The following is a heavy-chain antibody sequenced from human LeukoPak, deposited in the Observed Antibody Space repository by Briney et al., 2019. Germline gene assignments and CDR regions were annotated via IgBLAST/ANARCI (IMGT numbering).Heavy chain of an antibody. V-gene: IGHV3-21*01. CDR1: GLTFSSYS. J-gene: IGHJ6*02. Sequence: AGSLRLSCAASGLTFSSYSLNWVRQAPGEGLEWVSSISSSSSYIYYADSVKGRFTISRDNAKNSLYLQMNSLRAEDTAVYYCARDDDGMDVWGQGTTVTVSS. CDR2: ISSSSSYI. CDR3: ARDDDGMDV.